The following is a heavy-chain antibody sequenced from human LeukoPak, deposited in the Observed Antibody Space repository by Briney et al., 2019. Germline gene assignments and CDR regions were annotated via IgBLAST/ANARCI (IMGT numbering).Heavy chain of an antibody. CDR1: GDSISSGGYA. D-gene: IGHD6-13*01. V-gene: IGHV4-30-4*07. CDR2: IHDSGST. CDR3: ARVAAAAGNNWFDP. Sequence: PSETLSLTCAVSGDSISSGGYAWSWIRQTPGKGLEWIAYIHDSGSTYYNPSLKSRVSISVDTSKNQFSVKLNSVTAADTAVYYCARVAAAAGNNWFDPWGQGTLVTVSS. J-gene: IGHJ5*02.